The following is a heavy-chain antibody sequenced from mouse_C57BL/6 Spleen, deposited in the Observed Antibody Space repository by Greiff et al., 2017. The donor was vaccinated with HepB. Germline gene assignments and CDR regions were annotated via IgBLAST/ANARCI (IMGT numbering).Heavy chain of an antibody. D-gene: IGHD1-1*01. CDR1: GYTFTSYW. Sequence: QVQLQQPGAELVRPGSSVKLSCKASGYTFTSYWMPWVKQRPIQGLEWIGNIDPSDSETHYNQKFKDKATLTVDKASSTAYMQLSSLTSEASAVYDCDTTVVSGYFDVWGTGTTVTVSS. V-gene: IGHV1-52*01. CDR2: IDPSDSET. J-gene: IGHJ1*03. CDR3: DTTVVSGYFDV.